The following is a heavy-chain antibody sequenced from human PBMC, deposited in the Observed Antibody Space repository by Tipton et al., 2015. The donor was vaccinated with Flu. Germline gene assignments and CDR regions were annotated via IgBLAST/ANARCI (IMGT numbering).Heavy chain of an antibody. Sequence: TLSLTCAVYGGSFSGYYWSWIRQPPGKGLEWIGEINHSGSTNYNPSLKSRVTISVDTSKNQFSLKLSSVTAADTAVYYCARPKYSSSWSYDYWGQGTLVTVSS. CDR2: INHSGST. V-gene: IGHV4-34*01. CDR1: GGSFSGYY. J-gene: IGHJ4*02. CDR3: ARPKYSSSWSYDY. D-gene: IGHD6-13*01.